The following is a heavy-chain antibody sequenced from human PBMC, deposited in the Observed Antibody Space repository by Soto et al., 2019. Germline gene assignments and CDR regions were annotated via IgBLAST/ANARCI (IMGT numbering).Heavy chain of an antibody. CDR3: ARESYYYDSSGYYEPYYFDY. CDR1: GGSISSYY. Sequence: SETLSLTCTVSGGSISSYYWSWIRQPPGKGLEWIGYIYYSGSTNYNPSLKSRVTISVDTSKNQFSLKLSSVTAADTAVYYCARESYYYDSSGYYEPYYFDYWGQGTLVTVSS. D-gene: IGHD3-22*01. J-gene: IGHJ4*02. CDR2: IYYSGST. V-gene: IGHV4-59*01.